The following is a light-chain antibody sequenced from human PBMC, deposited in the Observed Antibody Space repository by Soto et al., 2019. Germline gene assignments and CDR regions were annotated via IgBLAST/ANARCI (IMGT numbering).Light chain of an antibody. CDR3: QQRNSALT. Sequence: EIVLTQSPATLSLSPGERATLSCRASQSVSSYLAWYQQKPGQAPRLLIYDASNRATGIPARFSGSGSGTDFTLTISSLEPEDFAVYYCQQRNSALTFGGGTKVEIK. CDR1: QSVSSY. J-gene: IGKJ4*01. CDR2: DAS. V-gene: IGKV3-11*01.